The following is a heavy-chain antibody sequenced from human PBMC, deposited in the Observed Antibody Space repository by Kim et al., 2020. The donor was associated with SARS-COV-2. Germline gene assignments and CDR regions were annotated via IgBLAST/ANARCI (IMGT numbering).Heavy chain of an antibody. CDR2: ISYDGSNK. D-gene: IGHD3-22*01. Sequence: GGSLRLSCAASGFTFSSYAMHWVRQAPGKGLEWVAVISYDGSNKYYADSVKGRFTISRDNSKNTLYLQMNSLRAEDTAVYYCARAQNPIEYYYDSSGLDAFDIWGQGTMVTVSS. CDR1: GFTFSSYA. J-gene: IGHJ3*02. CDR3: ARAQNPIEYYYDSSGLDAFDI. V-gene: IGHV3-30-3*01.